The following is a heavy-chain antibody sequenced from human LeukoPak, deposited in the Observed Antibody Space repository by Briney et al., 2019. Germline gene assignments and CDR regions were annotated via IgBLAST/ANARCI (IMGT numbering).Heavy chain of an antibody. CDR3: ARDQMGGSYYGYFQH. J-gene: IGHJ1*01. D-gene: IGHD1-26*01. CDR2: ISAYNGNT. Sequence: ASVKVSCKASGYTFTTYGISWVRQAPGQGLESMGWISAYNGNTKYAQKLQGRVTMTTDTSTSTAYMELKSLRSDDTAVYYCARDQMGGSYYGYFQHWGQGTLVTVSS. CDR1: GYTFTTYG. V-gene: IGHV1-18*01.